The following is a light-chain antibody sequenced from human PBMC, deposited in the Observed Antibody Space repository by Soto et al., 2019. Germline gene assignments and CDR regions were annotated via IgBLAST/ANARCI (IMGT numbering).Light chain of an antibody. Sequence: EVVMTQSPDTLSVSPGDGATLSCRASQNVHTDLAWYQQKPGQAPRLVIYDTSTRATDIPVRFTGGGSGTECTLTISSLKSEDFAVYYCQQYNNWPLTFGGGTKVEIK. V-gene: IGKV3-15*01. CDR1: QNVHTD. CDR3: QQYNNWPLT. J-gene: IGKJ4*01. CDR2: DTS.